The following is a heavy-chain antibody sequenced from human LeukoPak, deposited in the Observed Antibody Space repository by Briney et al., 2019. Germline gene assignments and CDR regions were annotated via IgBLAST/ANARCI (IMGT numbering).Heavy chain of an antibody. CDR2: IYYSGST. Sequence: SETLSLTCTVSGGSISSSSYYWGWIRQPPGKGLEWIGSIYYSGSTYYNPSLKSRVTISVDTSKNQFSLKLSSVTAADTAVYYCASRVDGYYFDYWGQGTLVTVSS. CDR1: GGSISSSSYY. D-gene: IGHD5-24*01. V-gene: IGHV4-39*07. J-gene: IGHJ4*02. CDR3: ASRVDGYYFDY.